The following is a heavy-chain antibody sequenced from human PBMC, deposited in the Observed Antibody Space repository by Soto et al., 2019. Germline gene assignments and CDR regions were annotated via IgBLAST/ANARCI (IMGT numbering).Heavy chain of an antibody. CDR2: ISNNGVST. J-gene: IGHJ4*02. CDR3: ARGGPYQLLSDFDD. V-gene: IGHV3-64*01. D-gene: IGHD2-2*01. Sequence: PGGSLRLSCVASGFSFSNYAMHWVRQAPGKGLEYVSAISNNGVSTYYANSVKGRFIISRDNSKNTLYLQMGSLRAEDMAVYYCARGGPYQLLSDFDDSGQGTLVTISS. CDR1: GFSFSNYA.